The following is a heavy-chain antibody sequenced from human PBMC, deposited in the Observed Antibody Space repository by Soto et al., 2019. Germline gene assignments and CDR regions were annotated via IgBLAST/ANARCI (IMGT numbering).Heavy chain of an antibody. D-gene: IGHD1-1*01. Sequence: QLQLQESGPGLVKPSETLSLTCTVSGGSISGYYSSWIRQRPGKGLEWIAYIHYRGSSNSNPSLKSRFTVPVDTSRNRFSLKLTSVTDADTASYNCARHSNEYRKSLDYWGQGTLVTVSS. CDR3: ARHSNEYRKSLDY. CDR2: IHYRGSS. V-gene: IGHV4-59*08. CDR1: GGSISGYY. J-gene: IGHJ4*02.